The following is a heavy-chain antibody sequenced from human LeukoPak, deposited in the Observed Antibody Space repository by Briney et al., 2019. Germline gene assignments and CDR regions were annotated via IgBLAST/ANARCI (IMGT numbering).Heavy chain of an antibody. V-gene: IGHV4-4*07. CDR1: GGSISSYY. CDR2: IYTSGST. Sequence: SETLSLTCTVSGGSISSYYWSWIRQPAGKGLEWIGRIYTSGSTNYNPSLKSRVTISVDTSKNQFSLKLSSVTAADTAVYYCARSIASSFYYMDVWGKGTTATVSS. CDR3: ARSIASSFYYMDV. D-gene: IGHD2-15*01. J-gene: IGHJ6*03.